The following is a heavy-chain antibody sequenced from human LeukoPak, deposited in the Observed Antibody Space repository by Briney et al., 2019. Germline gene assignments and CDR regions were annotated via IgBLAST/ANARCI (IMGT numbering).Heavy chain of an antibody. CDR2: INHSGST. Sequence: SETLSLTCAVYGGSFSGYYWSWIRQPSGKGLEWIGEINHSGSTNYNPSLKSRVTISVDTSKNQFSLKLSSVTAADTAVYYCARVSSSWSNLDYWGQGTLVTVSS. D-gene: IGHD6-13*01. J-gene: IGHJ4*02. V-gene: IGHV4-34*01. CDR1: GGSFSGYY. CDR3: ARVSSSWSNLDY.